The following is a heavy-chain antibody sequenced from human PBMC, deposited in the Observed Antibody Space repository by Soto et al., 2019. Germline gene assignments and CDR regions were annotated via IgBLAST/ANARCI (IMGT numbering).Heavy chain of an antibody. D-gene: IGHD6-6*01. CDR2: ISSSSSYI. V-gene: IGHV3-21*01. J-gene: IGHJ5*02. CDR3: ARDRPWLNS. CDR1: GFTFSSYA. Sequence: GGSLRLSCAASGFTFSSYAMSWVRQAPGKGLEWVSTISSSSSYIYYADSVNGRFTISRDNAKNSLYLQMNSLRAEDTAVYYCARDRPWLNSWGQGTLVTVSS.